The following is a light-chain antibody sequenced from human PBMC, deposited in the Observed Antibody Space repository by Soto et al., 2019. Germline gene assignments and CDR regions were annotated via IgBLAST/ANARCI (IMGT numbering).Light chain of an antibody. Sequence: EIVLTQSPGTLSLSPGERATLSCRASQSVSSDLAWYHQKPGQAPRLLIYGASSRATGIPDRFSASESGTDFTLTISRLEPEDFAVYYCQQYASLITFGQGTRLEIK. CDR1: QSVSSD. J-gene: IGKJ5*01. V-gene: IGKV3-20*01. CDR3: QQYASLIT. CDR2: GAS.